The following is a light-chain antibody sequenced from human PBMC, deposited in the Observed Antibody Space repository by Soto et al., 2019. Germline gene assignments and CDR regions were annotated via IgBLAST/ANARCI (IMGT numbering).Light chain of an antibody. CDR3: AAWDGSLNGHV. CDR2: VTN. Sequence: QSVLTQPPSGSGTLGQGGSISCSGSTSNIGENSVGWFQQLPGTAPKVLIYVTNKRPSGVPDRFSGSKSGTSAYLAISGLQSEDEADYYCAAWDGSLNGHVFGTGTKVTVL. J-gene: IGLJ1*01. CDR1: TSNIGENS. V-gene: IGLV1-44*01.